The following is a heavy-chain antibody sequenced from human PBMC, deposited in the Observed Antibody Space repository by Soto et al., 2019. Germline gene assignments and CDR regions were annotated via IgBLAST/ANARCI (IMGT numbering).Heavy chain of an antibody. Sequence: SETLSLTCTVSGGSFSSGAYHWSWVRQHPGQGLEWIASISYRGITYSNPSLKSRLSMSVDTSKNQFSLNLTSVTAADTAVYHCARMSATGTRWFDPWGQGTLVTVSS. CDR1: GGSFSSGAYH. CDR2: ISYRGIT. V-gene: IGHV4-31*03. J-gene: IGHJ5*02. D-gene: IGHD6-13*01. CDR3: ARMSATGTRWFDP.